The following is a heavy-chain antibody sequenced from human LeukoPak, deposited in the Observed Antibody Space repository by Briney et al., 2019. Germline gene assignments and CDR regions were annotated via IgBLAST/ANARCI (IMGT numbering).Heavy chain of an antibody. J-gene: IGHJ4*02. V-gene: IGHV3-23*01. CDR3: ARVGEYRYGYSFDC. Sequence: QSGGSLRLSCAASGLTFSSYVMSWVRQAPGKGLEWVSDISGSDGSTYYADSVKGRFTISRDNSRNTLYLQMNSPRAEDTALYYCARVGEYRYGYSFDCWGQGTLVTVSS. D-gene: IGHD5-18*01. CDR1: GLTFSSYV. CDR2: ISGSDGST.